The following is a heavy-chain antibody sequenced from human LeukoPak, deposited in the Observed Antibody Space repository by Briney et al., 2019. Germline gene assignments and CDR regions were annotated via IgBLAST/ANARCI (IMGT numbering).Heavy chain of an antibody. CDR1: GVTLSDHH. J-gene: IGHJ5*02. V-gene: IGHV3-72*01. CDR3: ARERGVAVAGEGVDP. Sequence: TGGSLRLSCAASGVTLSDHHMDWVRQPPGKGLEWIGRSRNKANSYATEYAASVKGRFAISRDDSNNSLYLQMNSLKSEDTAVYYCARERGVAVAGEGVDPWAREPWSPSPQ. D-gene: IGHD6-19*01. CDR2: SRNKANSYAT.